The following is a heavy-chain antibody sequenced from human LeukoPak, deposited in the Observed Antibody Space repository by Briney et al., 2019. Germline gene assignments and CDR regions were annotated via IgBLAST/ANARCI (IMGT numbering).Heavy chain of an antibody. Sequence: ASVKVSCKASGYTFTNYGISWVRQAPGQGLEWMGWISAYNGNTNYAQKLQGRVTMTTDTSTNTVYMQLRSLRSDDTAMYFCARGRSLWQQVVLDYWGQGTLVTVSS. D-gene: IGHD6-13*01. CDR2: ISAYNGNT. CDR3: ARGRSLWQQVVLDY. CDR1: GYTFTNYG. J-gene: IGHJ4*02. V-gene: IGHV1-18*01.